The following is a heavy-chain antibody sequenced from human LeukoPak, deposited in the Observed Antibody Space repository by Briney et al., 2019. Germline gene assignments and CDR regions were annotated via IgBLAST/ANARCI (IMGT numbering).Heavy chain of an antibody. CDR2: INWNGGST. V-gene: IGHV3-20*04. Sequence: PGGSLRLSCAASGFTFDDYGMSWVRQAPGKGLEWGSGINWNGGSTVYADSVKGRFTISRDNAKNSLYLQMNSLRAEDTALYYCARGPLSPHYYGSGSYLNPFDYWGQGTLVTVSS. D-gene: IGHD3-10*01. J-gene: IGHJ4*02. CDR3: ARGPLSPHYYGSGSYLNPFDY. CDR1: GFTFDDYG.